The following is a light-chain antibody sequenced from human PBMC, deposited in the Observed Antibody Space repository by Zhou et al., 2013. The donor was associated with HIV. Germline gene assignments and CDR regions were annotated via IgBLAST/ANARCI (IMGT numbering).Light chain of an antibody. CDR1: QGIGSW. J-gene: IGKJ4*01. CDR3: QQYDSYPF. CDR2: AAS. V-gene: IGKV1D-16*01. Sequence: DIQMTQSPSSVSASVGDRVTITCRASQGIGSWLAWYQQKPGKAPKLLIYAASTLQSGVPSRFSGSGSATEFTLTISSLQPDDFATYYCQQYDSYPFFGGGTKVEIK.